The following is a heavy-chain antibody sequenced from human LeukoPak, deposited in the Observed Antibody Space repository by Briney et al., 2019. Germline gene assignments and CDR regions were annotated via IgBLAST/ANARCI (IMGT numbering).Heavy chain of an antibody. V-gene: IGHV4-59*08. CDR3: AREITGTTWDFDI. Sequence: SETLSLTCTVSGASIRSYYWSWSRQPPGKGLQWIGYIYYSGSTKYNPSLKSRVTISVDTSKNQFSLRLSSVTAADTAVYYCAREITGTTWDFDIWGQGTLVTVSS. CDR2: IYYSGST. D-gene: IGHD1-7*01. J-gene: IGHJ3*02. CDR1: GASIRSYY.